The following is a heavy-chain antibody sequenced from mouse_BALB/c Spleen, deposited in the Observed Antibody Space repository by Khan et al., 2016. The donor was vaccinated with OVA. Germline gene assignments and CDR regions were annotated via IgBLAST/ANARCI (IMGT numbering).Heavy chain of an antibody. J-gene: IGHJ2*01. Sequence: EVKLLESGPGLVKPSQSLSLTCTVTGYSITSDYAWNWIRQFPGNKLEWMGYISYSGRTSYNPSLKSRISITRDTSKNPFFLQLNARTTEDTATYYCARTVTITTVVATDFDYWGQGTTLTVSS. CDR2: ISYSGRT. CDR1: GYSITSDYA. CDR3: ARTVTITTVVATDFDY. V-gene: IGHV3-2*02. D-gene: IGHD1-1*01.